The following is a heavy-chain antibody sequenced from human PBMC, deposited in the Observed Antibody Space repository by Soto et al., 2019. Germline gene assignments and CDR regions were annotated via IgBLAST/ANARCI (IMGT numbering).Heavy chain of an antibody. CDR1: GFTFSNYG. Sequence: PGESLRLSCPASGFTFSNYGIHWVRQPPREGLKWVSGIGAANATYYPVSVQGRFTVSRNNAKKSLYLQMNSLRAGDTAVYYCARGVLGTGDYYYGMDVWGQGTTVTVSS. CDR3: ARGVLGTGDYYYGMDV. D-gene: IGHD2-8*02. CDR2: IGAANAT. V-gene: IGHV3-13*01. J-gene: IGHJ6*02.